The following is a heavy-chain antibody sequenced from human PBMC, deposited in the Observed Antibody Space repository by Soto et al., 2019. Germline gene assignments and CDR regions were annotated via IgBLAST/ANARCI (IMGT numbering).Heavy chain of an antibody. CDR2: IKPDGSAT. CDR3: ARGGVATIFGDS. D-gene: IGHD5-12*01. CDR1: GFTFGSYW. J-gene: IGHJ4*02. V-gene: IGHV3-7*01. Sequence: EVQLVESGGGLVQPGGSLRLSCAVSGFTFGSYWMNWVRLIPGKGLEWVAYIKPDGSATYYVDSVKGRFTISRDNAKNSLYLQMNNLRDEDTAVYYCARGGVATIFGDSWGQGTLVTVSS.